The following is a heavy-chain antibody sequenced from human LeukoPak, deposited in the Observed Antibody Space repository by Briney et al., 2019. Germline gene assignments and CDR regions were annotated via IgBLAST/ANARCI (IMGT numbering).Heavy chain of an antibody. J-gene: IGHJ4*02. CDR2: IRSKANSYAT. V-gene: IGHV3-73*01. Sequence: GGSLRLSCAASGFTFSGSAMHWVRQASGKGLEWVGRIRSKANSYATAYAASVKGRFTISRDDSKNTAYLQMNSLKTEDTAVYYCTRTMNYYDGSGYRVGTDYWGQGTLVTVSS. CDR3: TRTMNYYDGSGYRVGTDY. D-gene: IGHD3-22*01. CDR1: GFTFSGSA.